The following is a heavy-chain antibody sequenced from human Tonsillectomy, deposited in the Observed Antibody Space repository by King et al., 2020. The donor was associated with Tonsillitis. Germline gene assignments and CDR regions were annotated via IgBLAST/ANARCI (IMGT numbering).Heavy chain of an antibody. D-gene: IGHD1-26*01. CDR2: IYPGDSVT. J-gene: IGHJ6*02. CDR1: GYSFTRYW. V-gene: IGHV5-51*01. CDR3: ARFSGSYVSASDV. Sequence: QLVQSGAEVKKPGESLKISCKGSGYSFTRYWIGWVRQMPGKGLEWMGIIYPGDSVTRYSPAFQGQVTISAAKSISTAYLQWSSLKASDTAMYYCARFSGSYVSASDVWGQGTTVTVSS.